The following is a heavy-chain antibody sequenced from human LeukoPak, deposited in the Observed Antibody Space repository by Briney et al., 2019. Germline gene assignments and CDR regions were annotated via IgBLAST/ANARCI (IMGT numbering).Heavy chain of an antibody. V-gene: IGHV1-46*01. Sequence: ASVKVSCKASGYTFTSYYMHWVRQAPGQGLEWMGIINPSGGSTSYAQKFQGRVTMNRDTSTSTVYMELSSLRSEDTAVYYCARHPRYCSGGSCYNFRFDPWGQGNLVTVSS. J-gene: IGHJ5*02. CDR1: GYTFTSYY. CDR2: INPSGGST. CDR3: ARHPRYCSGGSCYNFRFDP. D-gene: IGHD2-15*01.